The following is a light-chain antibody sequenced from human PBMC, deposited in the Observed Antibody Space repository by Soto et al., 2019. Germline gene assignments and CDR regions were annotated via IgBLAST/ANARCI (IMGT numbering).Light chain of an antibody. CDR1: RSDVGTYNL. CDR2: EVT. CDR3: WSFVGSSLYV. V-gene: IGLV2-23*02. Sequence: QSALAQPASVSGSPGQSITISCTGTRSDVGTYNLVSWFQQLPGKAPKLIIYEVTKRPSDISDRVSGSKSDNTASLTISGLQPEDEADYYCWSFVGSSLYVFGPGTKVTVL. J-gene: IGLJ1*01.